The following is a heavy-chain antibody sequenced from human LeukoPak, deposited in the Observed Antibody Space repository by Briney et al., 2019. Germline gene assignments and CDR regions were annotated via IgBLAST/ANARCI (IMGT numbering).Heavy chain of an antibody. Sequence: GGSLRLSCAASGFTFSTYTMNWVRQAPGKGLEGVSYISGSSSAVDYAASVKGRFTISRDNAKNSLYLQMNSLRAEDTAVYYCARGYCSGGTCYGHFDYWGQGTLVTVSS. J-gene: IGHJ4*02. V-gene: IGHV3-48*01. CDR1: GFTFSTYT. CDR3: ARGYCSGGTCYGHFDY. D-gene: IGHD2-15*01. CDR2: ISGSSSAV.